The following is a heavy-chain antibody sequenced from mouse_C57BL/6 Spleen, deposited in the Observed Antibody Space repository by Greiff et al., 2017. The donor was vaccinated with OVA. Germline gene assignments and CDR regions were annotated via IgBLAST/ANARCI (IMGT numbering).Heavy chain of an antibody. CDR1: GFTFSSYA. V-gene: IGHV5-4*01. Sequence: EVQRVESGGGLVKPGGSLKLSCAASGFTFSSYAMSWVRQTPEKRLEWVATISDGGSYTYYPDNVKGRFTISRDNAKNNLYLQMSHLKSEDTAMYYCARAGTHFDYWGQGTTLTVSS. D-gene: IGHD4-1*01. CDR3: ARAGTHFDY. J-gene: IGHJ2*01. CDR2: ISDGGSYT.